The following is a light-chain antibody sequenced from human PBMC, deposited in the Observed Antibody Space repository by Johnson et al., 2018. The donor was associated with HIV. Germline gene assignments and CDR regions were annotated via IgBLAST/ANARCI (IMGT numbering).Light chain of an antibody. J-gene: IGLJ1*01. CDR3: GTWDSSLSGGV. CDR2: DNN. CDR1: SSNIGNNY. V-gene: IGLV1-51*01. Sequence: SMLTQPPSVSAAPGQKVTISCSGSSSNIGNNYVSWYQQLPGTAPKLLIYDNNKRPSGIPDRFSGSKSGTSATLGITGLQTGDEADYYCGTWDSSLSGGVFGTGTKVTVL.